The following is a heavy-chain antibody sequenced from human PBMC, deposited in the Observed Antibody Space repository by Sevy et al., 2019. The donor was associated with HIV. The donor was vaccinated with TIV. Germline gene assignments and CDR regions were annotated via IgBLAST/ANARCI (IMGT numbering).Heavy chain of an antibody. CDR1: GFTFSSYS. J-gene: IGHJ4*02. D-gene: IGHD1-26*01. CDR3: ARDAYRGGGYWASFDY. CDR2: ISSSSSTI. Sequence: GGSLRLSCAASGFTFSSYSMNWVRQAPGKGLEWVSYISSSSSTIYYADSVKGRFTISRDNAKNSLYLQMNSLRDEDTAVYYCARDAYRGGGYWASFDYWGQGTLVTVSS. V-gene: IGHV3-48*02.